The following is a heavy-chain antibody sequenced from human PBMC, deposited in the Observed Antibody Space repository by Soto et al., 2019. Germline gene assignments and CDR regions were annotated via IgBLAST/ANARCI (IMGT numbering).Heavy chain of an antibody. CDR3: VRMGLELSVKYGMDV. CDR1: GYTFTGYY. Sequence: GASVKVSCKASGYTFTGYYIHWVRQAPGQGLEWMGWINPNSGGTNYAQNFQGWVTMTRDTSITTAYMELSRLRSDDTAVYYCVRMGLELSVKYGMDVWGQGTTVTVSS. CDR2: INPNSGGT. D-gene: IGHD1-7*01. V-gene: IGHV1-2*04. J-gene: IGHJ6*02.